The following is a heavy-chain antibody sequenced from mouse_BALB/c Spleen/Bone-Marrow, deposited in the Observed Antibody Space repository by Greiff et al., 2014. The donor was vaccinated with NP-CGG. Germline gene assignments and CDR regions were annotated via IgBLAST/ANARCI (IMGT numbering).Heavy chain of an antibody. V-gene: IGHV1-5*01. D-gene: IGHD2-14*01. Sequence: EVQLQQSGTVLARPGASVKMSCKASGYTFTSYWMHWVKQRPGQGLEWIGAIYPGNSDTSYNQKFKGKAKLTAVTSTSTAYMELSSLTNEDSAVYYCTRYYYRFSAWFAYWGRGTLVTVSA. CDR3: TRYYYRFSAWFAY. CDR1: GYTFTSYW. J-gene: IGHJ3*01. CDR2: IYPGNSDT.